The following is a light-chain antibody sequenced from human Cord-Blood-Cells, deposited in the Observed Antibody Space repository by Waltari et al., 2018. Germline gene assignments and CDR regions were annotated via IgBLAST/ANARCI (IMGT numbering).Light chain of an antibody. CDR1: KLGDKY. CDR3: QAWDSSTVV. Sequence: SYELTQPPSVSVSPGQTASIPCSGAKLGDKYACWYQQKPGQSPVLVIYQDSTRPSGIPERFSGSNSGNTATLTISGTQAMDEADYYCQAWDSSTVVFGGGTKLTVL. V-gene: IGLV3-1*01. J-gene: IGLJ2*01. CDR2: QDS.